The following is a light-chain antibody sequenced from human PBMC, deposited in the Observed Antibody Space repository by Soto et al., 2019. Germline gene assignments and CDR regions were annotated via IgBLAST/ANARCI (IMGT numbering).Light chain of an antibody. CDR1: QXXSSSY. J-gene: IGKJ4*01. CDR3: QHFGSSPPTT. Sequence: EIVLTQSPXXXSLSPGXRAXXXXXASQXXSSSYLAWYQQKPGQAPRLLIYGASNRATGIPDRFSGSGSGTDFTLTISRLEPEDVAVYYCQHFGSSPPTTFGGGTKVEIK. CDR2: GAS. V-gene: IGKV3-20*01.